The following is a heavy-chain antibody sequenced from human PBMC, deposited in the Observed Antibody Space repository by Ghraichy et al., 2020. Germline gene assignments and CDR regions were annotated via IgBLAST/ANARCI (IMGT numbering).Heavy chain of an antibody. CDR2: ISWNSGSI. V-gene: IGHV3-9*01. D-gene: IGHD5-24*01. CDR3: AKAPNLRDGYKHVYYYYGMDV. J-gene: IGHJ6*02. CDR1: GFTFDDYA. Sequence: SLRLSCAASGFTFDDYAMHWVRQAPGKGLEWVSGISWNSGSIGYADSVKGRFTISRDNAKNSLYLQMNSLRAEDTALYYCAKAPNLRDGYKHVYYYYGMDVWGQGTTVTVSS.